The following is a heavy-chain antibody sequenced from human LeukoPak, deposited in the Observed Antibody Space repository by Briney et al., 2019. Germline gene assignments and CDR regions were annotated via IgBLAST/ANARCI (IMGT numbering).Heavy chain of an antibody. Sequence: GGSLRLSCAASGFTFSDYWMSWVRQAPGKGLEWVANIKQDGSEKYYVDSVKGRFTISRDNAKNSLYLQMNSLRAEDTAVYYCARVARHFWSGYYDPPEASDYWGQGTLVTVSS. CDR2: IKQDGSEK. J-gene: IGHJ4*02. D-gene: IGHD3-3*02. CDR1: GFTFSDYW. V-gene: IGHV3-7*01. CDR3: ARVARHFWSGYYDPPEASDY.